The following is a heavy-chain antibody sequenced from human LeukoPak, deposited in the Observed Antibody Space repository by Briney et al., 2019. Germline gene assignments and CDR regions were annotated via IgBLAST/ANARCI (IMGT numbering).Heavy chain of an antibody. CDR1: GFTFSSYE. D-gene: IGHD3-10*01. CDR3: ARECPMVRGDYAFDI. CDR2: ISSSGSTI. Sequence: PGGSLRLSCAASGFTFSSYEMNWVRQAPGKGLEWVSYISSSGSTIYYADSVKGRCTISRDNAQNSLYLQMNCLRAEDTAVYYCARECPMVRGDYAFDIWGQGTMVTVSS. J-gene: IGHJ3*02. V-gene: IGHV3-48*03.